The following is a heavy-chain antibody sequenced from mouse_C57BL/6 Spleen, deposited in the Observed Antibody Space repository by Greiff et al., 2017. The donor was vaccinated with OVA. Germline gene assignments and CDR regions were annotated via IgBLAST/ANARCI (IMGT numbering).Heavy chain of an antibody. CDR2: IDPANGNT. J-gene: IGHJ3*01. V-gene: IGHV14-3*01. CDR3: ARSANWDVWFAY. CDR1: GFTITNTY. D-gene: IGHD4-1*01. Sequence: VQLQQSVAELVRPGASVKLSCTASGFTITNTYMHWVKQRPEQGLAWIGRIDPANGNTNYAPKFQGKATITADTSSNTAYLQLSSLTSEDTAIYYCARSANWDVWFAYWGQGTLVTVSA.